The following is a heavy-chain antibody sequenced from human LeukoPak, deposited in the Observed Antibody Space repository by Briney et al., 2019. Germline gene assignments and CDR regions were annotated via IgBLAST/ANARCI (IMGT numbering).Heavy chain of an antibody. Sequence: SQTLSLTCTVSGGSISSGDNYWSWIRQPPGKGLEWIGFMYSSGSTYYNPSLKSRVTISVDTSKNQFSLKLSSVTAADTAVYYCARLMVRGVIDWFDPWGQGTLVTVSS. J-gene: IGHJ5*02. CDR2: MYSSGST. D-gene: IGHD3-10*01. CDR3: ARLMVRGVIDWFDP. V-gene: IGHV4-30-4*08. CDR1: GGSISSGDNY.